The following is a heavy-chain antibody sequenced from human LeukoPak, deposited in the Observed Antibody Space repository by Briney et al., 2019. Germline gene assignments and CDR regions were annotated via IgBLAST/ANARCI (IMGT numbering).Heavy chain of an antibody. CDR3: ARVFEQWLVTPPYYYYYYMDV. J-gene: IGHJ6*03. Sequence: ASVKVSCKASGYTFTSYAMNWVRQAPGQGLEWMGWINTNTGNPTYAQGFTGRFVFSLDTSVSTAYLQISSLKAEDTAVYYCARVFEQWLVTPPYYYYYYMDVWGKGTTVTVSS. CDR2: INTNTGNP. V-gene: IGHV7-4-1*02. D-gene: IGHD6-19*01. CDR1: GYTFTSYA.